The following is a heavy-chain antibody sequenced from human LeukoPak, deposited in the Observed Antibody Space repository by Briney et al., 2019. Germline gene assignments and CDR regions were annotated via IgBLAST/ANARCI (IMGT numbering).Heavy chain of an antibody. V-gene: IGHV3-66*01. CDR2: IYSGGST. CDR1: GFTVSSNY. CDR3: ARDHGYYDSSGYYYVHDY. D-gene: IGHD3-22*01. Sequence: GGSLRLSCAASGFTVSSNYMSWVRQAPGKGLEWVSVIYSGGSTYYADSVKGRFTISRDNSKNTVYLQMNSLRAEDTAVYYCARDHGYYDSSGYYYVHDYWGQGTLVTVSS. J-gene: IGHJ4*02.